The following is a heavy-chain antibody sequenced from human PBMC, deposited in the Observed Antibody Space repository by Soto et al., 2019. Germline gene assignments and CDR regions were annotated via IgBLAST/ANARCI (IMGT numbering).Heavy chain of an antibody. Sequence: ASVKVSCKASGYTFTSYGISWVRQAPGQGHEWLGWFSAYNGNTDYAHKLQGRVTLTSDTSTSTAYMELRSLRSDDTAVYYCATVPRLRYFDWLLSTPSDYWGQGTLVTASS. D-gene: IGHD3-9*01. V-gene: IGHV1-18*01. CDR2: FSAYNGNT. J-gene: IGHJ4*02. CDR1: GYTFTSYG. CDR3: ATVPRLRYFDWLLSTPSDY.